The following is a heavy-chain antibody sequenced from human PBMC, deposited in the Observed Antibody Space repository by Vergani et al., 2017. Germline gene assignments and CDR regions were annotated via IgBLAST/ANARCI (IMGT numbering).Heavy chain of an antibody. Sequence: QMQLVQSGPEVKKPGTSVKVSCKASGFTFTSSAMQWVRQARGQRLEWIGWIVVGSGNTNYAQKFQERVTITRDMSTSTAYMELSSLRSEDTAVYYCAASGISYYDFWSGYPRGMDVWGQGTTVTVSS. CDR2: IVVGSGNT. CDR1: GFTFTSSA. V-gene: IGHV1-58*02. D-gene: IGHD3-3*01. J-gene: IGHJ6*02. CDR3: AASGISYYDFWSGYPRGMDV.